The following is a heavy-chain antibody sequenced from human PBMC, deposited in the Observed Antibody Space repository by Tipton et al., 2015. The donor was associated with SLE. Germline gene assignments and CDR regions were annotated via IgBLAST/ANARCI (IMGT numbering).Heavy chain of an antibody. CDR1: GGSITNYH. V-gene: IGHV4-4*07. Sequence: TLSLTCTVSGGSITNYHWSWIRQPAGEGLEWIGRIQASGSPTYNPSLKSRITMSLDTSKNQFSLKLNSVTAADTAVYYCARKQWFGELSAFDIWGQGTMVTVSS. CDR2: IQASGSP. CDR3: ARKQWFGELSAFDI. D-gene: IGHD3-10*01. J-gene: IGHJ3*02.